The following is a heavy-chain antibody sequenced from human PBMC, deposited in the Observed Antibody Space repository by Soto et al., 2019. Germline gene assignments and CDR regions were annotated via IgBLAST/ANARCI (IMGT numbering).Heavy chain of an antibody. J-gene: IGHJ4*02. CDR1: GGTFSSYA. V-gene: IGHV1-69*12. CDR2: IIPIFGTA. D-gene: IGHD2-2*01. CDR3: ARRGLSVLVTAAMKGYFDY. Sequence: QVQLVQSGAEVKKPGSSVKVSCKASGGTFSSYAISWVRQAPGQGLEWMGGIIPIFGTANYAQKFQGRVTITADESTSTAYMELSSLRSEDTAVYYCARRGLSVLVTAAMKGYFDYWGQGTLVTVSS.